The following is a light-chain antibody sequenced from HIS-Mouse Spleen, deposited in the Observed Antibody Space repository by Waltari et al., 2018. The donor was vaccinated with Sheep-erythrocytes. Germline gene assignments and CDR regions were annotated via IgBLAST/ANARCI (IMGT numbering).Light chain of an antibody. CDR1: SANIGNND. J-gene: IGLJ3*02. CDR2: RNN. V-gene: IGLV1-47*01. Sequence: QSVLTQPPSASGTPGQRVTIPCSGSSANIGNNDVYLSHQLPGPAPKLLIYRNNQRPSGVPDRFSGSKSGTSVSLAISGLRSEDEADYYCCSYAGSSTPWVFGGGTKLTVL. CDR3: CSYAGSSTPWV.